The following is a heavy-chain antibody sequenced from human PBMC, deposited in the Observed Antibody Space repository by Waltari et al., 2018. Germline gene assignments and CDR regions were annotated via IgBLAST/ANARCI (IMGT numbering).Heavy chain of an antibody. V-gene: IGHV4-39*07. CDR3: ARLSLYLAAAGTPHDAFDI. CDR1: GGSISSSSYY. CDR2: IYYGWST. D-gene: IGHD6-13*01. J-gene: IGHJ3*02. Sequence: QLQLQESGPGLVKPSETLSLTCTVSGGSISSSSYYWGWIRQPPGQGLEWIGSIYYGWSTDYNPALKSRVTISVDTAKNQFSLKLSAVTAADTAVYYCARLSLYLAAAGTPHDAFDIWGQGTMVTVSS.